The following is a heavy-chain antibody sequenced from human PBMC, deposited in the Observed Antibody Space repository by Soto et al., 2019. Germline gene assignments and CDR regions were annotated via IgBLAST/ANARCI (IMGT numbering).Heavy chain of an antibody. J-gene: IGHJ4*02. CDR2: VNHYGTI. CDR1: GGSLRDNY. Sequence: QVQLQQWGAGLLKPSETLSLSCGVSGGSLRDNYWSWIRQAPGKGLEWIGEVNHYGTINYIPSLRSLVTISVDTSNNQVSLELASVTAADTAVYFCASGENIVRGLAAPFDYWGRGTLVTVS. D-gene: IGHD2-21*01. CDR3: ASGENIVRGLAAPFDY. V-gene: IGHV4-34*01.